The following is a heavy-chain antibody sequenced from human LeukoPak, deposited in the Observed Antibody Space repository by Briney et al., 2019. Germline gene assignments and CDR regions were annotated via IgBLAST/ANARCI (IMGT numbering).Heavy chain of an antibody. V-gene: IGHV3-11*01. D-gene: IGHD6-19*01. CDR2: ISSSGSTI. J-gene: IGHJ4*02. CDR1: GFTFNTYA. Sequence: PGGSLRLSCAASGFTFNTYAMSWVRQAPGKGLEWVSYISSSGSTIYYADSVKGRFTISRDNAKNSLYLQMNSLRAEDTAVYYCAGTVAAVEGYFDYWGQGTLVTVSS. CDR3: AGTVAAVEGYFDY.